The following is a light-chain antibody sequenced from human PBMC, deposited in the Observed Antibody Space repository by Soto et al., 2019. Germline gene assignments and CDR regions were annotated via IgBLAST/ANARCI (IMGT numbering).Light chain of an antibody. J-gene: IGKJ1*01. CDR3: QKYNNAPRT. Sequence: DIQMTQSPSSLSASVGDTVTITCRASQGISNYLAWYQQKPGQVPNLLIYAASTLQSGVTSRFTSSGSATDFTLTISSLRPEDVATYYGQKYNNAPRTFGQGTKVEI. CDR1: QGISNY. CDR2: AAS. V-gene: IGKV1-27*01.